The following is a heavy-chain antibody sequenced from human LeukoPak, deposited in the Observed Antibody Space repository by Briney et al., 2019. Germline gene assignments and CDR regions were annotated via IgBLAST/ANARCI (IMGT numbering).Heavy chain of an antibody. D-gene: IGHD2-15*01. J-gene: IGHJ4*02. V-gene: IGHV4-39*01. CDR2: IYYSGST. CDR1: GGSISSTTFY. CDR3: ARLLRTPFSTFDF. Sequence: PSETLSITCTVSGGSISSTTFYWGWIRQPPGKGLEWIGSIYYSGSTYNNPSLKSRVTISVATSKNQFSLNLSSVTAADTAVYYCARLLRTPFSTFDFWGQGTLVTVSS.